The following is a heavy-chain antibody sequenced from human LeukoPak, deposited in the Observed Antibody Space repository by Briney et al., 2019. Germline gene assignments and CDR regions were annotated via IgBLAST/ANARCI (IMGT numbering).Heavy chain of an antibody. V-gene: IGHV4-34*01. CDR1: GGSFSGYY. J-gene: IGHJ5*02. Sequence: SETLSLTCAVYGGSFSGYYWSWIRQPPGKGLEWIGEINHSGSTNYNPSLKRRVTISVDTSKNQFSLKLSSVTAADTAVYYCARHVGLSLIVVVITDWFDPWGQGTLVTVSS. CDR3: ARHVGLSLIVVVITDWFDP. D-gene: IGHD3-22*01. CDR2: INHSGST.